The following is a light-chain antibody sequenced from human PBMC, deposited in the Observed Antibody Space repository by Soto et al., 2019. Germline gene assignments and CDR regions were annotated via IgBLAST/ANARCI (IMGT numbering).Light chain of an antibody. CDR2: EVT. CDR3: NSFRVSHLYV. V-gene: IGLV2-14*01. CDR1: SSDIGGYNA. Sequence: QSALRHPASVSWSPGHTITISCTGTSSDIGGYNAVSWYQHHPGKAPKLIIYEVTHRPSGVSDRFSASKSGNTASLTISGLQAEDEADYYCNSFRVSHLYVFGTGTKVTVL. J-gene: IGLJ1*01.